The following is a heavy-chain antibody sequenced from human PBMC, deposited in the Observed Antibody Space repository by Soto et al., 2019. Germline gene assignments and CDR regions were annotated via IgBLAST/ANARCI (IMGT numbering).Heavy chain of an antibody. CDR1: GFSLPTDRVG. D-gene: IGHD3-10*01. V-gene: IGHV2-5*02. J-gene: IGHJ5*02. Sequence: QITLKESGPTLVKPTQTLTLTCTFSGFSLPTDRVGVGWIRQPPGKALEWLAVIYWDDTKTYRPSLKSRLTITTDTSKTHVPLTMTDMDPVHTPTYYCAHAYGGRSLSWGQGTLATVS. CDR3: AHAYGGRSLS. CDR2: IYWDDTK.